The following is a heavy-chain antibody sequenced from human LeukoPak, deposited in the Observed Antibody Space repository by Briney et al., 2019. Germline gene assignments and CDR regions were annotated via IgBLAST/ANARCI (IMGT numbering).Heavy chain of an antibody. D-gene: IGHD1-7*01. J-gene: IGHJ4*02. CDR3: ARLYGNYQNYFDY. CDR1: GGSISSSSYS. CDR2: VYYSGST. V-gene: IGHV4-39*07. Sequence: PSETLSLTCTVSGGSISSSSYSWGWIRQPPGKGLEWIGSVYYSGSTYYNPSLKSRVTISVDTSKNQFSLKLRSVTAADTAVYYCARLYGNYQNYFDYWGQGTLVTVSS.